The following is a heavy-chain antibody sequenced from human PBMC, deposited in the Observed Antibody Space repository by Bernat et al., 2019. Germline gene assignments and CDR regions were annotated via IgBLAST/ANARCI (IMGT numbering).Heavy chain of an antibody. D-gene: IGHD2-15*01. CDR3: ARVGDCSGGSCYSPPFDY. CDR1: GGSISSGDYY. CDR2: IYYSGST. V-gene: IGHV4-30-4*01. J-gene: IGHJ4*02. Sequence: QVQLQESGPGLVKPSQTLSLTCTVSGGSISSGDYYWSWIRQPPGKGLEWIGYIYYSGSTYYNPSLKSRVTISVDTSKNQFSLKLSSVTAADTAVYYCARVGDCSGGSCYSPPFDYWGQGTLVTVSS.